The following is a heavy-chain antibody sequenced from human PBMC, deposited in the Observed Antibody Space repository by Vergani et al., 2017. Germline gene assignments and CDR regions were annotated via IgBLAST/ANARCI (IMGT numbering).Heavy chain of an antibody. CDR2: ISFDGTNE. Sequence: QVQLVESGGGVVQPGTSLRLSCVVSGFALNRHAMYWVRQAPGKGLEWVVGISFDGTNEYYPDLVKGRFTISRDIAKNTLYLQVRSLRLEDTGVYHCVRDRRRCAGGRCYTEAWDYWGQGTPVTVSS. CDR3: VRDRRRCAGGRCYTEAWDY. J-gene: IGHJ4*02. CDR1: GFALNRHA. V-gene: IGHV3-30-3*01. D-gene: IGHD2-2*02.